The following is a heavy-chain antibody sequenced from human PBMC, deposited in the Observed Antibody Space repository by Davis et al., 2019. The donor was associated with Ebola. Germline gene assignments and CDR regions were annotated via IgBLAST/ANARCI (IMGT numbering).Heavy chain of an antibody. D-gene: IGHD5-18*01. J-gene: IGHJ4*02. CDR2: IGYGGADI. V-gene: IGHV3-23*01. CDR1: GFTFSSYS. CDR3: TTSLNTAMADFDY. Sequence: GGSLRLSCAASGFTFSSYSMTWVRQAPGKGLEWVSVIGYGGADIQYADFVKGRFTISRDNSKNTLYLQMNSLKTEDTAVYYCTTSLNTAMADFDYWGQGTLVTVSS.